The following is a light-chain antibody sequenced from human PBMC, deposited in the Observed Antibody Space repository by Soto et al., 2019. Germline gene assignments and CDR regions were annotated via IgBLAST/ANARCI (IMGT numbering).Light chain of an antibody. Sequence: QSVLTQPASVSGSPGQSITISCTGTSSDIGSYDLVSWYQQHPGTAPKLIIYEVTKRPSGVSTRFSGSKSGNTASLTISGLQAVDEADYYCCSFADFTYVFGTGTKVTVI. CDR2: EVT. CDR3: CSFADFTYV. CDR1: SSDIGSYDL. V-gene: IGLV2-23*02. J-gene: IGLJ1*01.